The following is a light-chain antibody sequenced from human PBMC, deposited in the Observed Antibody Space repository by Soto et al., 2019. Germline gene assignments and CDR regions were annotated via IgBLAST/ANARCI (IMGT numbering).Light chain of an antibody. V-gene: IGLV1-47*01. CDR3: ATWDDSLSAWV. Sequence: QPVLTQPPSASGTPGQRVTISCSGGSSNIGSTYVYWYQHLPGTAPKLLIYKNYQRPSGVPDRFSGSKSGTSASLAISGLRSEDEADYYCATWDDSLSAWVFGGGTKVTVL. CDR2: KNY. J-gene: IGLJ3*02. CDR1: SSNIGSTY.